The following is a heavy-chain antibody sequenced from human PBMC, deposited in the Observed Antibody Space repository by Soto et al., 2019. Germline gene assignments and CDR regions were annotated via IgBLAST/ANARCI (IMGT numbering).Heavy chain of an antibody. Sequence: SETLSLTCTVSGGSIISSSYYWVWIRQPPGKGLEWIGSIYYSGSTYYNPSLKSRVTTSVDTSKNQFSLKLSSVTAADTAVYYCARHGQDIFGVAPYYYYYMDVWGKGTTVTVSS. D-gene: IGHD3-3*01. CDR2: IYYSGST. J-gene: IGHJ6*03. V-gene: IGHV4-39*01. CDR3: ARHGQDIFGVAPYYYYYMDV. CDR1: GGSIISSSYY.